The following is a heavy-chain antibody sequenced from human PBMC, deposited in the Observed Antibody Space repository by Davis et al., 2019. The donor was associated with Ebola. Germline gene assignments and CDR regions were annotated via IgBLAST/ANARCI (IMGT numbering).Heavy chain of an antibody. J-gene: IGHJ5*02. CDR3: VRGLGLGWFDT. CDR1: GGSISSYY. Sequence: PSETLSLTCTVSGGSISSYYWSWIRQPPGKGLEWMGEINHSGSTNYNPSLKSRVTISVDRSKNQFSLKVSSVTAADTAVYYCVRGLGLGWFDTWGQGTPVTVSS. CDR2: INHSGST. V-gene: IGHV4-34*01.